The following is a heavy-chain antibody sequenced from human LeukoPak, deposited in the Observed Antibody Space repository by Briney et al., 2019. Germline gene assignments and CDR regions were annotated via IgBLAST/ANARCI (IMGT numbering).Heavy chain of an antibody. Sequence: GGSLRLSCAASGFTVRSNYMSWVRQAPGKGLEWVSIIYSAGNTYYADSVKGRFTISRDNSKNTLFFQMNSLRAEDTAVYYCARGVRFGDPGDNWGQGTLVTVAS. CDR2: IYSAGNT. CDR3: ARGVRFGDPGDN. CDR1: GFTVRSNY. V-gene: IGHV3-66*01. J-gene: IGHJ4*02. D-gene: IGHD3-16*01.